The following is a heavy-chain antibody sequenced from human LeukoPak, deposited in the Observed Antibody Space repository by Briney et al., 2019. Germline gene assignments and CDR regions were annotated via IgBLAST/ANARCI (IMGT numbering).Heavy chain of an antibody. Sequence: GGSLRLSCSASGFTFSSYAMHWVRQAPGKALEYVSAISSNGGSTYYADSVKGRFTISRDNSKNTLYLQMSSLRAEDTAVYYCVKDRGYCSSTSCYAGGDFDYWGQGTLVTVSS. J-gene: IGHJ4*02. V-gene: IGHV3-64D*06. D-gene: IGHD2-2*01. CDR1: GFTFSSYA. CDR3: VKDRGYCSSTSCYAGGDFDY. CDR2: ISSNGGST.